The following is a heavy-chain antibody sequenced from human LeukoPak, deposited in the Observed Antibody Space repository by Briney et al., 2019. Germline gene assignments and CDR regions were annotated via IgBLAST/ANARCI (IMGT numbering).Heavy chain of an antibody. D-gene: IGHD3-22*01. Sequence: GGSLRLSCAASGFTFDDYAMHWVRQAPGKGLAWVSLITGDGSNTYYAASVKGRFTISRDNSKNTLYVQMNSLRSEDTAVYYCATRYYDSSGYSYYYYGMDVWGQGTTVTVSS. V-gene: IGHV3-43*02. CDR2: ITGDGSNT. CDR1: GFTFDDYA. CDR3: ATRYYDSSGYSYYYYGMDV. J-gene: IGHJ6*02.